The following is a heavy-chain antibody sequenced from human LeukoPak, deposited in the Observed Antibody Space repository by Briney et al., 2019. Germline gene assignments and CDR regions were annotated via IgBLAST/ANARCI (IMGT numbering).Heavy chain of an antibody. CDR3: ARVGCSSPTCYNRGDNWFDP. V-gene: IGHV4-38-2*02. D-gene: IGHD2-2*02. Sequence: KPSETLFLTCTVSGYSISSGFQWGWLRQPPGKGLEWIGNIFHSGGTYYSPSLKSRVTISVDTSKNQFFLNLNSVTAADTAVYYCARVGCSSPTCYNRGDNWFDPWGQGTLVTVSS. J-gene: IGHJ5*02. CDR2: IFHSGGT. CDR1: GYSISSGFQ.